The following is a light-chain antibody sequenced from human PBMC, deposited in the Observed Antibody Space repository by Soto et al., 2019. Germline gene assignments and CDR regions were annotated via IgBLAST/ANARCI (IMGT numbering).Light chain of an antibody. Sequence: DIQMTQSPSTLSASVGDRVTITCRASQSISSWLAWYQQKPGKAPKLLLYDASSLESGVPSRFGGSGSGTEFPLTISSLQPDDFATYYCQQYNSYSPTFGQGTKLEIK. V-gene: IGKV1-5*01. J-gene: IGKJ2*01. CDR1: QSISSW. CDR2: DAS. CDR3: QQYNSYSPT.